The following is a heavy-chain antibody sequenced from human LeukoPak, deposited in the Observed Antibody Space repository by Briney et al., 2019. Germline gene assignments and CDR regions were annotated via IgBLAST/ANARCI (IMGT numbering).Heavy chain of an antibody. CDR2: IYYSGST. D-gene: IGHD4-17*01. V-gene: IGHV4-59*01. Sequence: SETLSLTCTVSGGSISSYYWGWIRQPPGKGLEWIGYIYYSGSTNYNPSLKSRVTISVDTSKNQFSLKLSSGTAADTAVYYCARGTVPYYYYYGMDVWGQGTTVTASS. CDR3: ARGTVPYYYYYGMDV. CDR1: GGSISSYY. J-gene: IGHJ6*02.